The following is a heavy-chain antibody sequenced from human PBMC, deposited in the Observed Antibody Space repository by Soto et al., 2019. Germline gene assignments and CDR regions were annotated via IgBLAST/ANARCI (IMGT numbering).Heavy chain of an antibody. CDR2: ISAYNGNT. J-gene: IGHJ6*02. Sequence: ASVKVSCKASGYTFTSYGISWVRQAPGQGLEWMGWISAYNGNTNYAQKLQGRVTMTTDTSTSTAYMELRSLRSDDTAVYYCARDLRYGWVGYYYYYGMDVWGQGTTVTVSS. V-gene: IGHV1-18*01. D-gene: IGHD5-18*01. CDR3: ARDLRYGWVGYYYYYGMDV. CDR1: GYTFTSYG.